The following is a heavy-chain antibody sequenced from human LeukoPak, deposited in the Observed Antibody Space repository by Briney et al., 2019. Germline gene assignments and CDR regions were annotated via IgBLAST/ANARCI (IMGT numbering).Heavy chain of an antibody. CDR3: AAPARPYYCYMDV. CDR1: GGSISSGGYY. J-gene: IGHJ6*03. CDR2: IYYSGST. D-gene: IGHD2-15*01. Sequence: KSSETLSLTCTVSGGSISSGGYYWSWIRQHPGKGLEWIGYIYYSGSTYYNPSLKSRVTISVDTSKNQFSLKLSSVTAADTAVYYCAAPARPYYCYMDVWGKGTTVTVSS. V-gene: IGHV4-31*03.